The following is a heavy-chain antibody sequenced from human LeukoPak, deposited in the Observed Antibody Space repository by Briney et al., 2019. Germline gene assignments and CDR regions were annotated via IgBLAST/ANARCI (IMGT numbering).Heavy chain of an antibody. CDR1: GFTFSGSA. CDR3: ARVYYSNSYDYWYFDL. V-gene: IGHV3-73*01. D-gene: IGHD6-13*01. CDR2: IRSKANSYAT. Sequence: GGSLRLSCAASGFTFSGSAMHWVRQASGKGLEWVGRIRSKANSYATAYAASVKGRFTISRDDSKNTAYLQMNSLKTEDTAVYYCARVYYSNSYDYWYFDLWGRGTLVTVSS. J-gene: IGHJ2*01.